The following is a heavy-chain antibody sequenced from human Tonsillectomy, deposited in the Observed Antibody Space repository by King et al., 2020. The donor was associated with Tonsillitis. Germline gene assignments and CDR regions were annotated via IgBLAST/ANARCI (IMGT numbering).Heavy chain of an antibody. CDR2: IHKRGSPT. Sequence: VQLVESGGGLVQPGGSLRLSCAASGFSFSTYGMNWVRQAPGKGLEWVSIIHKRGSPTYYGDSVEGRFTISRDDSKSTLYLQMNNLRAEDTAIYYCARDPGDRTGWPIFDYWGRGTRVTVSS. J-gene: IGHJ4*02. CDR1: GFSFSTYG. D-gene: IGHD6-19*01. CDR3: ARDPGDRTGWPIFDY. V-gene: IGHV3-23*03.